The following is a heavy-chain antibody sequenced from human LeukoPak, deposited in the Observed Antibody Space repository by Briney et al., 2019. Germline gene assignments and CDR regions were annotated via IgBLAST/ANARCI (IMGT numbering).Heavy chain of an antibody. CDR1: GFTFSKAW. CDR2: FKSKTDGGTT. J-gene: IGHJ4*02. CDR3: TSGRIVRTTTADY. Sequence: PGGSLRLSCEASGFTFSKAWMSWVRQAPGKGLEWVGRFKSKTDGGTTDYAAPVKGRFTISRDDPKNTLFLQMNSLKAEDTAVYYCTSGRIVRTTTADYWGQGTLVTVSS. D-gene: IGHD1-26*01. V-gene: IGHV3-15*01.